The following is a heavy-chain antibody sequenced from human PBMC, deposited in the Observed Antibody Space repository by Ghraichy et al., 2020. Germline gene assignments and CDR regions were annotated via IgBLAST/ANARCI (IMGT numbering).Heavy chain of an antibody. CDR1: GYTFTSYY. V-gene: IGHV1-46*03. CDR3: ARETYYYDSSGSPEDDY. Sequence: ASVKVSCKASGYTFTSYYMHWVRQAPGQGLEWMGIINPSGGSTSYAQKFQGRVTMTRDTSTSTVYMELSSLRSEDTAVYYCARETYYYDSSGSPEDDYWGQGTLVTVSS. CDR2: INPSGGST. D-gene: IGHD3-22*01. J-gene: IGHJ4*02.